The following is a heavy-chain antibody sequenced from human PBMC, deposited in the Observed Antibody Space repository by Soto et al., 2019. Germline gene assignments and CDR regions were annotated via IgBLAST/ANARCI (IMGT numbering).Heavy chain of an antibody. V-gene: IGHV1-69*12. CDR1: GGTFSSYA. CDR2: IIPIFGTA. Sequence: QVQLVQSGAEVKKPGSSVKVSCKASGGTFSSYAISWVRQAPGQGLEWMGGIIPIFGTANYAQKFQGRVTITADESTSTAYMELSSLRSEDTAVYYXXXEXXXXXXXPPMDVWGQGTTVTVSS. J-gene: IGHJ6*02. CDR3: XXEXXXXXXXPPMDV.